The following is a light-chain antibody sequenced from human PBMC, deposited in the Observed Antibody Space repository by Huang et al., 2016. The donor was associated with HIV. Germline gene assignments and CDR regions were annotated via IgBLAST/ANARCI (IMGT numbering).Light chain of an antibody. V-gene: IGKV4-1*01. J-gene: IGKJ2*01. CDR3: HQYYNTRYT. Sequence: IVMTQSPDSLAVSLGERATINCKSSQSVLYSSNNKNYLSWYQQKPGQSPKLLISWASTRESGVPERFSGSGSGTDFTLTISSLQAEEVAVYYCHQYYNTRYTFGQGTKLEIK. CDR1: QSVLYSSNNKNY. CDR2: WAS.